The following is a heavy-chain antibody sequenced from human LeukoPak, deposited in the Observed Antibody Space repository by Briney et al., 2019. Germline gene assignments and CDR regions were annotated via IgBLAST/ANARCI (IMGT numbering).Heavy chain of an antibody. V-gene: IGHV1-2*04. CDR3: ARDERVGAPGGWFDP. D-gene: IGHD1-26*01. J-gene: IGHJ5*02. Sequence: ASVKVSCKASGYTFTGYYMHWVRQAPGQGLEWMGWINPNSGGTNYAQKFQGWVTMTRDTSISTAYMELSRLRSDDTAVYYCARDERVGAPGGWFDPWGQGTLVTVSS. CDR2: INPNSGGT. CDR1: GYTFTGYY.